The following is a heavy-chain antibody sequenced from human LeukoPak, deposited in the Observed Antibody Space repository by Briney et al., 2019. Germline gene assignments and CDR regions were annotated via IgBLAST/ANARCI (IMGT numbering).Heavy chain of an antibody. CDR1: GFTFDDYG. CDR2: INWNGGST. Sequence: AGGSLRLSCAASGFTFDDYGMSWVRQAPGKGLEWVSGINWNGGSTGYADSVRGRFTISRDNAKNSLYLQMNSLRAEDTALYYCARVTGYSSGWSDAFDIWGQGTMVTVSS. D-gene: IGHD6-19*01. J-gene: IGHJ3*02. CDR3: ARVTGYSSGWSDAFDI. V-gene: IGHV3-20*04.